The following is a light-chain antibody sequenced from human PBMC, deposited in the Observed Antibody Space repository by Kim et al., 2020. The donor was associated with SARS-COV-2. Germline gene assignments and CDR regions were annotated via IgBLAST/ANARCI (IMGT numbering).Light chain of an antibody. J-gene: IGLJ2*01. CDR1: KLGDKY. CDR2: EDR. V-gene: IGLV3-1*01. Sequence: VSPGQTVSITCSGDKLGDKYACWYQQKPGQSPVLVIYEDRKRPSGIPERFSGSNSGNTATLTISGTQAMDEADYYCQAWDSSTVVFGGGTQLTVL. CDR3: QAWDSSTVV.